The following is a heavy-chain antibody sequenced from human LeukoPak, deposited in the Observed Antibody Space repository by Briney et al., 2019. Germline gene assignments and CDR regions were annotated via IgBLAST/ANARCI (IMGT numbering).Heavy chain of an antibody. Sequence: PSETLSLTCTVSGGSISSYYWSWIRQPAGKGLEWIGRIYTSGSTNYNPSLKSRVTISVDMSKNQLSLKLSSVTAADTAVYYCARGPPITIFGVVTLDYFDYWGQGTLVTVSS. CDR3: ARGPPITIFGVVTLDYFDY. CDR1: GGSISSYY. D-gene: IGHD3-3*01. J-gene: IGHJ4*02. CDR2: IYTSGST. V-gene: IGHV4-4*07.